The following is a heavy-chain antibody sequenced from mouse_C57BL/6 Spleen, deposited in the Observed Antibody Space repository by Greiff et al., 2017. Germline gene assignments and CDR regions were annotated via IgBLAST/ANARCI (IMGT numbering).Heavy chain of an antibody. D-gene: IGHD1-1*01. V-gene: IGHV1-59*01. J-gene: IGHJ2*01. CDR3: ARTGVVDNFDY. CDR1: GYTFTSYW. CDR2: IDPSDSYT. Sequence: VQLQQPGAELVRPGTSVKLSCKASGYTFTSYWMHWVKQRPGQGLEWIGVIDPSDSYTNYNQKFKGKATLTVDTSSSTAYMQLSSLTSEDSAVYYCARTGVVDNFDYWGKGTTLTVSS.